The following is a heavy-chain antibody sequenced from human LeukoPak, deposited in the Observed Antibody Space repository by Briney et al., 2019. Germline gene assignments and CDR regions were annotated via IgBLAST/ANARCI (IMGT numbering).Heavy chain of an antibody. Sequence: GASVKVSCKASGYTFTGYYMHWVRQAPGQGLEWMGWINPNSGGTNYAQKFQGRVTITRDTSISTDYMELSRLRSDDTAVYYCARARSSGWSFDYWGQGTLVTVSS. J-gene: IGHJ4*02. CDR3: ARARSSGWSFDY. V-gene: IGHV1-2*02. CDR1: GYTFTGYY. D-gene: IGHD6-19*01. CDR2: INPNSGGT.